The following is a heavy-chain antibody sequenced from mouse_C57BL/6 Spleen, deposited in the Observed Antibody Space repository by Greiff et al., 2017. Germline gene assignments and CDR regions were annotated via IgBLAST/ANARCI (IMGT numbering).Heavy chain of an antibody. CDR2: IYPRDGST. V-gene: IGHV1-78*01. CDR3: ARSSYCGGNYYDFDD. Sequence: QVQLQQSDAELVKPGASVKISCKASGYTFTDYTMTWVKQRPEQGLEWIGYIYPRDGSTKYNETFKGKATLTAAKSSSTAYMQLNSLTSKDSAVYFCARSSYCGGNYYDFDDWGQGTTLTVSS. J-gene: IGHJ2*01. D-gene: IGHD1-1*01. CDR1: GYTFTDYT.